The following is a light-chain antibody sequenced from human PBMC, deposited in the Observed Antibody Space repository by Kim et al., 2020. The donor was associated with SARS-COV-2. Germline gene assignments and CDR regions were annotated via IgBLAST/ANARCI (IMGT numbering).Light chain of an antibody. J-gene: IGLJ2*01. V-gene: IGLV3-21*01. CDR3: QVWERRSETRVV. Sequence: SYELIQPPSVSVAPGQTARVSCWGNGIGGKSVHWYQQKSGQAPVLVVCYDSDRPSGIPERFSGSNSGNTATLTISRVEAGDEADYYCQVWERRSETRVVFGGGTQLTVL. CDR2: YDS. CDR1: GIGGKS.